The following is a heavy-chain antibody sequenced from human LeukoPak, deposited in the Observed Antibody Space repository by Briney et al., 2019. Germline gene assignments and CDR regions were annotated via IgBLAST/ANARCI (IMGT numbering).Heavy chain of an antibody. CDR1: GFTFSDYY. CDR2: ISSSGSTI. D-gene: IGHD6-19*01. CDR3: ARDTPSSGWYSRYYYYGMDV. Sequence: GGSLRPSCAASGFTFSDYYMSWIRQAPGKGLEWVSYISSSGSTIYYADSVKGRFTISRDNAKNSLYLQMNSLRAEDTAVYYCARDTPSSGWYSRYYYYGMDVWGQGTTVTVSS. V-gene: IGHV3-11*01. J-gene: IGHJ6*02.